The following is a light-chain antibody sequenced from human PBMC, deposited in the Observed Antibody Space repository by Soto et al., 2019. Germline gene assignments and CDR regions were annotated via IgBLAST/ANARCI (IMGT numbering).Light chain of an antibody. J-gene: IGLJ3*02. CDR2: TNI. CDR1: TSNIGSNA. V-gene: IGLV1-44*01. Sequence: QSVLTQPPSASGTPGQRVTISCSGSTSNIGSNAVNWYRQLPGTAPKLFIYTNIQRPSGVPDRFSGSKSGTSASLAISGLQSEDEADYYCAAWDDSLNGVVFGGGTQLTVL. CDR3: AAWDDSLNGVV.